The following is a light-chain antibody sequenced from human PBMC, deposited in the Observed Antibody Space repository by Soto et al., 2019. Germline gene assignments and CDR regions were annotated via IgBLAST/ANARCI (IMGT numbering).Light chain of an antibody. V-gene: IGKV1-8*01. CDR2: AAP. Sequence: AIRMTQSPSSLSASTGDRVTITCRASQGISSYLAWYQQKPGKAPKLLIYAAPTLHSGVPSRFSGSGSGTDFTLTISCLQSEDFAAYYCQQYYDYPRTFGQGTKVDIK. J-gene: IGKJ1*01. CDR1: QGISSY. CDR3: QQYYDYPRT.